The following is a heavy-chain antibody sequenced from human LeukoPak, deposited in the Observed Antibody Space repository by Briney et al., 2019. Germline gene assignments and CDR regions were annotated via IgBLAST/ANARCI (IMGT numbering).Heavy chain of an antibody. J-gene: IGHJ6*03. CDR3: ARHPWGYCSGGSCYYYYYMDV. D-gene: IGHD2-15*01. CDR2: IYYSGST. V-gene: IGHV4-59*08. Sequence: SETLSLTCAVYGGSFSGYYWNWIRQPPGKGLESIGYIYYSGSTNYNPSLKSRVTISVDTSKNQFSLKLSSVTAADTAVYYCARHPWGYCSGGSCYYYYYMDVWGKGTTVTISS. CDR1: GGSFSGYY.